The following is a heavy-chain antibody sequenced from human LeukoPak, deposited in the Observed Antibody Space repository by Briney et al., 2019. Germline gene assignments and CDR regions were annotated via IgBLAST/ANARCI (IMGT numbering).Heavy chain of an antibody. D-gene: IGHD2-21*02. V-gene: IGHV4-59*01. J-gene: IGHJ6*02. Sequence: SETLSLTCTVSGGSISSYYWSWIRQPPGKGLEWIGYIYYSGSTNYNPSLKSRVTISVDTSKNQFSLKLSSVTAADTAVYYYARVRLLSPFYYYGMDVWGQGTTVTVSS. CDR2: IYYSGST. CDR1: GGSISSYY. CDR3: ARVRLLSPFYYYGMDV.